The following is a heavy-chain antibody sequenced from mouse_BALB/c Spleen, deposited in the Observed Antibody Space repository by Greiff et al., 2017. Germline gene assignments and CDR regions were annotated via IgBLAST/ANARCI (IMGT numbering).Heavy chain of an antibody. CDR1: GYSFTGYY. D-gene: IGHD2-4*01. Sequence: LVKTGASVKISCKASGYSFTGYYMHWVKQSHGKSLEWIGYISCYNGATSYNQKFKGKATFTVDTSSSTAYMQFNSLTSEDSAVYYCARGDYDYDGGDAMDYWGQGTSVTVSS. CDR3: ARGDYDYDGGDAMDY. CDR2: ISCYNGAT. J-gene: IGHJ4*01. V-gene: IGHV1S34*01.